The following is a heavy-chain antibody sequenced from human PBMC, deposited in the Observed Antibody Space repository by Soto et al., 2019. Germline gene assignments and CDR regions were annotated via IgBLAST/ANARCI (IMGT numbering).Heavy chain of an antibody. J-gene: IGHJ5*02. CDR1: GYSFTDYY. V-gene: IGHV1-2*02. CDR2: IDPHSGDT. Sequence: QLVQSGAEVKKPGASVKVSCKASGYSFTDYYIHWVRQAPGQGLEWMGWIDPHSGDTNYAQKFQGRVTMTSDTSITTAYMDLSRLRSDDTAVYYCARGVPTAIHLGWFDPWGQGTLVTVSS. CDR3: ARGVPTAIHLGWFDP. D-gene: IGHD2-2*02.